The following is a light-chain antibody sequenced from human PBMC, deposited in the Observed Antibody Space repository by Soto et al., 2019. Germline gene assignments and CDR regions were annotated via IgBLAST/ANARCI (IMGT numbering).Light chain of an antibody. Sequence: SYELTQPPSVSVSPGQTASITCSGDNLGDKYACWYQQKPGQSPVLVIYQDSKRPSGIPERFSGSNSGNTATLTISGTQAMDEADYYCQAWDSSPLVFGGGTKLTVL. CDR1: NLGDKY. J-gene: IGLJ2*01. CDR2: QDS. V-gene: IGLV3-1*01. CDR3: QAWDSSPLV.